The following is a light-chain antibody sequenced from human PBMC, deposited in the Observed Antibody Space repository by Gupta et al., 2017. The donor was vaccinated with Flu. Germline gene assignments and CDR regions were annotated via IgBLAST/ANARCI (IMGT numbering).Light chain of an antibody. CDR1: QSISSY. J-gene: IGKJ2*02. V-gene: IGKV1-39*01. Sequence: DIQMTQPPSSLSASVGVRVTITCRASQSISSYLNWYQQKPGKAPKLLIYAASRLQSGVPSRFSGSWSGTDFTLTISMLHPEDFATYYCQRRDGTPGTFGQGTRLEIK. CDR3: QRRDGTPGT. CDR2: AAS.